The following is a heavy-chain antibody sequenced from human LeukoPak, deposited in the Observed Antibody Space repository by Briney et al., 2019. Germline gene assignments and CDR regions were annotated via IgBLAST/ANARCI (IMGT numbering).Heavy chain of an antibody. CDR3: ARLVCSSATCYQPYFYYMDV. D-gene: IGHD2-2*01. CDR2: IYYSGST. CDR1: GGSISSYY. J-gene: IGHJ6*03. V-gene: IGHV4-59*08. Sequence: SETLSLTCTVSGGSISSYYWSWIRQPPGKGLEWIGYIYYSGSTNYNPSLKSRVTISVDTSKNHFSLKLSSVTAADSAVYYCARLVCSSATCYQPYFYYMDVWGRGTTVTISS.